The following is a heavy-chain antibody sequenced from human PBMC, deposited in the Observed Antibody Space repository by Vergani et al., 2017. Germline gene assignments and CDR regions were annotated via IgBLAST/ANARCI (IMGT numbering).Heavy chain of an antibody. CDR2: INNSGST. V-gene: IGHV4-34*01. D-gene: IGHD3-10*01. CDR3: ASFSGYYYVSGPLDACDI. CDR1: GGSFSGYY. J-gene: IGHJ3*02. Sequence: QVQLQQWGAGLLKPSETLSLTCAVYGGSFSGYYWSWIRQPPGKGLEWIGEINNSGSTNYNPSPKSRVTISVDTSKNQFSLKLSSVTAADTAVYYCASFSGYYYVSGPLDACDIWGQGTMVTVSS.